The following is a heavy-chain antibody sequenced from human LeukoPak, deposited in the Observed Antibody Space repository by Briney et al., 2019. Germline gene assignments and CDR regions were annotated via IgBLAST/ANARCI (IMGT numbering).Heavy chain of an antibody. Sequence: GASVKVSCKASGYSFTNYGITWVRQAPGQGLEWMGWISAYNGNTNYAQKLQGRVTTTTDTSTSTAYMELRSLRSDDTAVYYCAREVPIKGYYYYGMDVWGQGTTVTVSS. V-gene: IGHV1-18*01. CDR3: AREVPIKGYYYYGMDV. J-gene: IGHJ6*02. CDR1: GYSFTNYG. CDR2: ISAYNGNT. D-gene: IGHD3-10*01.